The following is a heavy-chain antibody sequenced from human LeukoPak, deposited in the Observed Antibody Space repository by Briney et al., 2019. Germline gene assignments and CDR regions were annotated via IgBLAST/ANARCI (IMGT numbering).Heavy chain of an antibody. Sequence: GASVKVSCKASGGTFTSYAISWVRQAPGQGLEWMGRIIPILGIANYAQKFQGRVTITAHKSTSTAYMKLSSLRSEDTAVYYCTRDVRDSSGYYGYWGQGTLVTVSS. J-gene: IGHJ4*02. V-gene: IGHV1-69*04. CDR3: TRDVRDSSGYYGY. D-gene: IGHD3-22*01. CDR2: IIPILGIA. CDR1: GGTFTSYA.